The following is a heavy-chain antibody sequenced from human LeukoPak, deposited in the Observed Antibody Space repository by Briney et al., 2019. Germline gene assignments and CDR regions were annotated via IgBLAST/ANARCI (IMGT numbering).Heavy chain of an antibody. CDR3: ARGGDSSGYYPPNFDY. V-gene: IGHV4-61*08. J-gene: IGHJ4*02. D-gene: IGHD3-22*01. CDR1: GGSISSGGYY. CDR2: IYHSGST. Sequence: SETLSLTCTVSGGSISSGGYYWSWIRQPPGKGLEWIGYIYHSGSTYYNPSLKSRVTISVDTSKNQFSLKLSPVTAADTAVYYCARGGDSSGYYPPNFDYWGQGTLVTVSS.